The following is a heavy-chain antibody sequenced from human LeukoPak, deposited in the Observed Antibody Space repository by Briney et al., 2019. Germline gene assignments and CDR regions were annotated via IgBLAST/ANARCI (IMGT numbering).Heavy chain of an antibody. CDR2: IYYSGST. Sequence: SETLSLTCTVSGGSFSSGSYYWSWIRQPPGKGLEWIGYIYYSGSTNYNPSLKSRVTISVDTSKNQFSLKLSSVTAADTAVYYCARERGHYDSSGYLSWSVGMDVWGQGTTVTVSS. CDR3: ARERGHYDSSGYLSWSVGMDV. J-gene: IGHJ6*02. V-gene: IGHV4-61*01. CDR1: GGSFSSGSYY. D-gene: IGHD3-22*01.